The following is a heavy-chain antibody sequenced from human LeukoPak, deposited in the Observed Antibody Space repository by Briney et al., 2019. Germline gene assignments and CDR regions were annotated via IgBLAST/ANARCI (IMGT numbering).Heavy chain of an antibody. J-gene: IGHJ4*02. CDR2: ISSSSSTI. Sequence: GGSLRLSCAASGFTFSSYSMNWVRQAPGKGLEWVSYISSSSSTIYYADSVKGRFTISRDNAKNSLYLQMNSLRAEDTAVHYCARENYCSGGSCFNFDYWGQGTLVTVSS. CDR3: ARENYCSGGSCFNFDY. CDR1: GFTFSSYS. V-gene: IGHV3-48*01. D-gene: IGHD2-15*01.